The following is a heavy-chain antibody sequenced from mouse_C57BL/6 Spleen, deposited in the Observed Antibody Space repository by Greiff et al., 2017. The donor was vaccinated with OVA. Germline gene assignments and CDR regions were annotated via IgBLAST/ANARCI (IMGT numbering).Heavy chain of an antibody. CDR3: ARYPFFDY. V-gene: IGHV7-3*01. CDR2: IRNKANGYTT. CDR1: GFTFTDYY. J-gene: IGHJ2*01. Sequence: EVQVVESGGGLVQPGGSLSLSCAASGFTFTDYYMSWVRQPPGKALEWLGFIRNKANGYTTEYSASVKGRFTISRDKSQSILYLQMNALRAEDSATYYCARYPFFDYWGQGTTLTVSS.